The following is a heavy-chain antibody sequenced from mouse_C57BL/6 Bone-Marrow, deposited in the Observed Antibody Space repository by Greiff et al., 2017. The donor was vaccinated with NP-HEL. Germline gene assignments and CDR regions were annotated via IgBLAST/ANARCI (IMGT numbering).Heavy chain of an antibody. J-gene: IGHJ1*03. Sequence: QVQLQQPGAELVKPGASVKMSCKASGYTFTSYWITWVKQRPGQGLEWIGDIYPGSGSTNYNEKFKSKATLTVDTSSSTAYMQLSSLTSEDSAVYYCASEITTVVAPWYFDVWGTGTTVTVSS. D-gene: IGHD1-1*01. V-gene: IGHV1-55*01. CDR2: IYPGSGST. CDR3: ASEITTVVAPWYFDV. CDR1: GYTFTSYW.